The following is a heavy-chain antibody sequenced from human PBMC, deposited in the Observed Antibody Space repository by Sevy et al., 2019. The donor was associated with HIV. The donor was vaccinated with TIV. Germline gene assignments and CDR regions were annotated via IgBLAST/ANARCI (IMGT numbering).Heavy chain of an antibody. V-gene: IGHV5-51*01. CDR2: IYPTDSHI. D-gene: IGHD3-22*01. CDR3: ARSSLYYDNSGFYPFDF. J-gene: IGHJ4*02. Sequence: GESLKISCKGSGYNFSGYWVVWVRQMPGKGLEWMGIIYPTDSHIIYSPSLQGQVTVSVEKSITTADLKWRSLKTSDTAMYYCARSSLYYDNSGFYPFDFWGQGTLVTVSS. CDR1: GYNFSGYW.